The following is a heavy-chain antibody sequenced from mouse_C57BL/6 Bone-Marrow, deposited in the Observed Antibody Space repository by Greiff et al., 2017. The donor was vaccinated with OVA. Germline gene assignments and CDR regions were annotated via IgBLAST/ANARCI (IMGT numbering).Heavy chain of an antibody. CDR3: ARSDYGSSLYFDY. V-gene: IGHV1-18*01. Sequence: VQLQQSGPELVKPGASVKIPCKASGYTFTDYNMDWVKQSHGKSLEWIGDINPNNGGTIYNQKFKGKATLTVDKSSSTAYMELRSLTSEDTAVYYCARSDYGSSLYFDYWGQGTTLTVSS. CDR2: INPNNGGT. CDR1: GYTFTDYN. D-gene: IGHD1-1*01. J-gene: IGHJ2*01.